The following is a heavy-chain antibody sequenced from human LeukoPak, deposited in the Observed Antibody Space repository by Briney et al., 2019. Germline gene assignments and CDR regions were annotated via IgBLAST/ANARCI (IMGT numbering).Heavy chain of an antibody. V-gene: IGHV1-69*13. CDR1: GGTFSSYA. CDR2: IIPIFGTA. CDR3: ARTSLPSSGSLNWFDP. Sequence: GASVKVSCKASGGTFSSYAISWVRQAPGQGLEWMGGIIPIFGTANYAQKFQGRVTITADESTSTAYMELSSLRSEDTAVYYCARTSLPSSGSLNWFDPWGQGTLVTVSS. D-gene: IGHD3-10*01. J-gene: IGHJ5*02.